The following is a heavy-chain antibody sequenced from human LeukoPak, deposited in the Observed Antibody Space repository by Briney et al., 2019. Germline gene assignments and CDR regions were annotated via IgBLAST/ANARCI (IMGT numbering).Heavy chain of an antibody. D-gene: IGHD6-13*01. Sequence: PSETLSLTCAVYGGSFSGYYWSWIRQPPGKGLEWIGEINHSGSTNYNPSLKSRVTISVDTSKNQFSLKLSSVTAADTAVYYCARAMGIAAAGLPNFDYWGQGTLVTVPS. CDR3: ARAMGIAAAGLPNFDY. CDR1: GGSFSGYY. CDR2: INHSGST. J-gene: IGHJ4*02. V-gene: IGHV4-34*01.